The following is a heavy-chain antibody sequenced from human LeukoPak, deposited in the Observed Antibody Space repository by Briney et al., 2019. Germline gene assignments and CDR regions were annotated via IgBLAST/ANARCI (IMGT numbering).Heavy chain of an antibody. CDR1: GDSVSSNSAA. CDR2: TYYRSKWYN. V-gene: IGHV6-1*01. Sequence: SQTLSLTCAISGDSVSSNSAAWNWIRQSPSRGLEWLGRTYYRSKWYNDYAVSVKSRITINPDTSKNQFSLQLNSVTPEDTAVYYCARAFPGIAARGALYYFDYWGQGTLVTVSP. J-gene: IGHJ4*02. D-gene: IGHD6-6*01. CDR3: ARAFPGIAARGALYYFDY.